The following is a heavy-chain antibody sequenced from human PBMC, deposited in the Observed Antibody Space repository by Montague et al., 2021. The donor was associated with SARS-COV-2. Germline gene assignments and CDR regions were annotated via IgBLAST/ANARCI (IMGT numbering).Heavy chain of an antibody. J-gene: IGHJ4*02. V-gene: IGHV4-59*07. CDR3: VRVGVSNWYSFFDY. CDR2: IFNSGST. CDR1: GGSISSYY. D-gene: IGHD6-13*01. Sequence: SDTLSLTCTLSGGSISSYYWSWIRQPPGKGLEWIGYIFNSGSTNYNPSLKSRVTISVDTSKNQLSLRLRSVTAAVTAVYYCVRVGVSNWYSFFDYWGQGTLVTVSS.